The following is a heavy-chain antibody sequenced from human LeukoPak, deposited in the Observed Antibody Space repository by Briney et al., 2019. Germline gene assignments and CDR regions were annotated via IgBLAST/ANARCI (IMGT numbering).Heavy chain of an antibody. V-gene: IGHV1-2*02. Sequence: ASVKVSCKASGYTFTAYYMHRVRQAPGQGLEWMGWINPNSGGTNYAQKFQGRVTMIRDTSISTAYMELSRLRSDDTAAYYCARRAGGNYYYFDYWGQGTLVTVSS. J-gene: IGHJ4*02. D-gene: IGHD1-26*01. CDR1: GYTFTAYY. CDR2: INPNSGGT. CDR3: ARRAGGNYYYFDY.